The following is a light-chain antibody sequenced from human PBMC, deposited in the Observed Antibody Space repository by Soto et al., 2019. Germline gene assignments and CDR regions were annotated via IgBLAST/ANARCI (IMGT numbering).Light chain of an antibody. V-gene: IGLV2-11*01. CDR1: SSDFGGYHA. J-gene: IGLJ1*01. CDR2: EVT. CDR3: NSFRVSHLYV. Sequence: QSALTQPRSVSGSPGQSVSISCSGTSSDFGGYHAVSWYQHHPGKAPKLIIYEVTHRPSGVSDRFSASKSGNTASLTISGRQAEDEADYYCNSFRVSHLYVFGTGTKVTVL.